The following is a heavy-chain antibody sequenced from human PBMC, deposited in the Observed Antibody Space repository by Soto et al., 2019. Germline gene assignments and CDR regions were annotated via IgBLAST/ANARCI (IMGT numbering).Heavy chain of an antibody. V-gene: IGHV3-33*01. Sequence: GGSLRLSCEASGFVFRTFRMHWVRRAPGKGLEWLATIRFDGSTARYAESGRGRFKISRDNSMNTLYLQLDRLRVEDTAVYYCVRDRPNTESLTGYFDTWGQGTPVTVSS. J-gene: IGHJ4*02. CDR2: IRFDGSTA. CDR3: VRDRPNTESLTGYFDT. CDR1: GFVFRTFR. D-gene: IGHD3-9*01.